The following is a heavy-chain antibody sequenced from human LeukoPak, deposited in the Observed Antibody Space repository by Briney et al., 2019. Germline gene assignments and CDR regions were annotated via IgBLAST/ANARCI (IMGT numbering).Heavy chain of an antibody. CDR2: ISGRGGST. CDR3: AKTFTVDTAMLYYYYYMDV. J-gene: IGHJ6*03. V-gene: IGHV3-23*01. Sequence: SGGSLRLSCAASGFTFSSYAMSWVRQTSGKGLEWVSAISGRGGSTYYADSVKGRFTISRDNSKNTLYLQMNSLRAEDTAVYYCAKTFTVDTAMLYYYYYMDVWGKGTTVTVSS. CDR1: GFTFSSYA. D-gene: IGHD5-18*01.